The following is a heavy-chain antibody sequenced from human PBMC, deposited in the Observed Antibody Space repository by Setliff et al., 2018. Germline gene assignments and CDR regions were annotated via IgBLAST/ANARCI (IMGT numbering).Heavy chain of an antibody. CDR3: ARGGGRIRQLGATGVHTFDI. J-gene: IGHJ3*02. CDR1: GGSISSYY. V-gene: IGHV4-4*08. Sequence: PSETLSLTCSVSGGSISSYYWSWIRQPPGKGLEWIGYIYTRGSTNYNPPLQSRVTISVDTAKKQFSLKLNSVTAADTAIYYCARGGGRIRQLGATGVHTFDIWGQGTMVTVSS. D-gene: IGHD1-1*01. CDR2: IYTRGST.